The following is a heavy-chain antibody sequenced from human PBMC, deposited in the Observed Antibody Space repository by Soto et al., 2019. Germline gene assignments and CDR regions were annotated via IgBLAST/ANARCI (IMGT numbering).Heavy chain of an antibody. V-gene: IGHV1-69*02. CDR1: GGTFSSYT. CDR2: IIPILGIA. D-gene: IGHD3-3*01. CDR3: ARAYDFWSGQDAFDI. J-gene: IGHJ3*02. Sequence: SVKVSCEASGGTFSSYTISCVRHAPGQGLEWMGRIIPILGIANYAQKFQGRVTITADKSTSTAYMELSSLRSEDTAVYYCARAYDFWSGQDAFDIWGQGTMVTVSS.